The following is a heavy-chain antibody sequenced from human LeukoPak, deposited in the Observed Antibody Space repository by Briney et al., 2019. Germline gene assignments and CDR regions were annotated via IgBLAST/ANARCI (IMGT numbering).Heavy chain of an antibody. V-gene: IGHV3-48*02. CDR1: RFTYSRYS. CDR2: ISSSSKTI. J-gene: IGHJ4*02. Sequence: GGSLTLSCAPSRFTYSRYSMNWFRQAPGAGLEWVSYISSSSKTIYYADSVKGRFTISRDNAKNSLYLQMNSLRDEDSAVYYCARDQGIFDYWGQGTLVTVSS. CDR3: ARDQGIFDY.